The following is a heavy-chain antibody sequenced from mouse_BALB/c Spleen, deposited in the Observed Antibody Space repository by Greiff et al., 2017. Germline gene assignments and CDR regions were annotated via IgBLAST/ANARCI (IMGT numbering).Heavy chain of an antibody. CDR3: ARSSTGEGDYGMDY. CDR2: ISIGSSTI. CDR1: GFTFSSFG. V-gene: IGHV5-17*02. J-gene: IGHJ4*01. D-gene: IGHD4-1*02. Sequence: EVQRVESGGGLVQPGGSRKLSCAASGFTFSSFGMHWVRQAPEKGLEWVASISIGSSTIYYADKVKGRFTISIDNPKNTLFLQMTSLRSEDTAMYDCARSSTGEGDYGMDYWGQGTSVTVSS.